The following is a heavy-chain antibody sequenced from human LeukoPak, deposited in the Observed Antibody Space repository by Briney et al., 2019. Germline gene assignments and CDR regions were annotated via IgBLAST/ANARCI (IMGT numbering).Heavy chain of an antibody. CDR2: ISYDGSNK. V-gene: IGHV3-30*04. CDR1: EFTFSSYA. CDR3: ARDQSIAVAGILADYYYYGMDV. D-gene: IGHD6-19*01. J-gene: IGHJ6*02. Sequence: GGSLRLSRAASEFTFSSYAMHCVRQARGKGLEWVAVISYDGSNKYYADSVKGRFTISRDNSKNTLYLQMNSLRAEDTAVYYCARDQSIAVAGILADYYYYGMDVWGQGTTVTVSS.